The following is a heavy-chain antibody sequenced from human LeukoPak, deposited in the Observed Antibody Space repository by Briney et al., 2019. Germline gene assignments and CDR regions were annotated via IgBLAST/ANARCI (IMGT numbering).Heavy chain of an antibody. CDR3: TGPIAVAGTLAFDI. V-gene: IGHV3-49*04. CDR1: GFTFGDYA. CDR2: IRSKAYGGTT. J-gene: IGHJ3*02. Sequence: GGSLRLSCTASGFTFGDYAMSWVRQAPGKGLEWVGFIRSKAYGGTTEYAASVKGRFTISRDDSKSIAYLQMNSLKTEDTAVYYCTGPIAVAGTLAFDIWGQGTMVTVSS. D-gene: IGHD6-19*01.